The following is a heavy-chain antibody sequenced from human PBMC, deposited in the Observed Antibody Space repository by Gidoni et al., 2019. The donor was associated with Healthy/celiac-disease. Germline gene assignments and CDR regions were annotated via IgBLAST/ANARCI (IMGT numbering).Heavy chain of an antibody. D-gene: IGHD3-10*01. CDR2: INHSGST. V-gene: IGHV4-34*01. CDR3: ARGGGYYYGSGSYGI. Sequence: QVQLQQWGAGLLKPSETLSLTCAVYGGSFSGYYWSWIRQPPGKGLEWIGEINHSGSTNYNPSLKSRVTISVDTSKNQFSLKLSSVTAADTAVYYCARGGGYYYGSGSYGIWGQGTMVTVSS. CDR1: GGSFSGYY. J-gene: IGHJ3*02.